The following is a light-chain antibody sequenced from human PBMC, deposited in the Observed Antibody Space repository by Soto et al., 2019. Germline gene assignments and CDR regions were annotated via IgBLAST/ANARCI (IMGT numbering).Light chain of an antibody. V-gene: IGLV2-23*02. CDR2: VVV. CDR1: SSDVGSYNL. Sequence: QSVLTQPASVSGSPGQSITISCTGTSSDVGSYNLVSWYQHRPGKAPKLLIYVVVKRPSGVSSRFSGSKSGNTASLTISGLQAEDEADYYCCSYAGSGTPYVFGTGTQLTVL. CDR3: CSYAGSGTPYV. J-gene: IGLJ1*01.